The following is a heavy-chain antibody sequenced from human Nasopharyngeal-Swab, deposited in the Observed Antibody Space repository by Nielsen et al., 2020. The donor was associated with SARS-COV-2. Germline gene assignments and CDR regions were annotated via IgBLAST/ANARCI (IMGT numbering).Heavy chain of an antibody. CDR2: ISYDGSNK. D-gene: IGHD1-1*01. J-gene: IGHJ4*02. V-gene: IGHV3-30*03. CDR1: GFTFSSYG. Sequence: GESLKISCAASGFTFSSYGMHWVRQAPGKGLEWVAVISYDGSNKYYADSVKGRFTISRDNSKNTLYLQMNSLRAEDTAVYYCARSNPYNWNALGYWGQGTLVTVSS. CDR3: ARSNPYNWNALGY.